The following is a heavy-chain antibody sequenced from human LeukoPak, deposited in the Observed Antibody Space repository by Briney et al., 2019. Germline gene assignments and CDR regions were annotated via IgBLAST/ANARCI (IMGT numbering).Heavy chain of an antibody. D-gene: IGHD2-21*02. J-gene: IGHJ4*02. CDR2: ISTHSGGT. CDR1: GYSFTSHG. Sequence: ASVKVSCKASGYSFTSHGISWVRQAPGQGPEWMGWISTHSGGTNYAQNFQGRVTMTTDTSTSTAYMELRSLRSDGMAVYYCARGLTFCGGDCYTNFDLWGQGTLVTVSS. V-gene: IGHV1-18*03. CDR3: ARGLTFCGGDCYTNFDL.